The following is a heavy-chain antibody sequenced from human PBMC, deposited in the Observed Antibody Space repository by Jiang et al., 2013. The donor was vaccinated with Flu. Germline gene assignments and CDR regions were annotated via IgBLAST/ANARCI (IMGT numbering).Heavy chain of an antibody. CDR1: GDSVSSNSAA. CDR2: TYYRSKWYN. J-gene: IGHJ4*02. D-gene: IGHD3-10*01. CDR3: ARGEVVRGIINYYFDY. Sequence: QTLSLTCAISGDSVSSNSAAWNWIRQSPSRGLEWLGRTYYRSKWYNDSAPSVKSRITINPDTSKNQFSLQLNSVTPEDTAVYYCARGEVVRGIINYYFDYWGQGILVTVSS. V-gene: IGHV6-1*01.